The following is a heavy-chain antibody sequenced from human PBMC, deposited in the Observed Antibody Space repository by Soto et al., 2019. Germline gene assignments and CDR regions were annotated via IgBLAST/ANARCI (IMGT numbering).Heavy chain of an antibody. Sequence: EVQLLESGGGLVQPGGSLRLSCAASGLTFSSYAMSWVRQAPGKGLEWVSGISGSGGITYYADSVKGRFTMSRDNSNNTLYLQMNSLRAEDTAVYYCAKEYYYDSSGDLAFDIWGQGTMVTVSS. CDR2: ISGSGGIT. CDR1: GLTFSSYA. D-gene: IGHD3-22*01. CDR3: AKEYYYDSSGDLAFDI. J-gene: IGHJ3*02. V-gene: IGHV3-23*01.